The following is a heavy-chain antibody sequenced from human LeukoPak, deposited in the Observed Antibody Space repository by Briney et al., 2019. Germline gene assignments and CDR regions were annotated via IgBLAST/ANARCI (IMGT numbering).Heavy chain of an antibody. J-gene: IGHJ3*02. CDR2: INTNTGNP. Sequence: ASVKVSCKASGYTFTSYAMNWVRQAPGQGLEWMGWINTNTGNPTYTQGFTGRFVFSLDTSVSTAYLQISSLKAEDTAVYYCASPQLWFGESTSNAFDIWGQGTMVTVSS. V-gene: IGHV7-4-1*02. D-gene: IGHD3-10*01. CDR1: GYTFTSYA. CDR3: ASPQLWFGESTSNAFDI.